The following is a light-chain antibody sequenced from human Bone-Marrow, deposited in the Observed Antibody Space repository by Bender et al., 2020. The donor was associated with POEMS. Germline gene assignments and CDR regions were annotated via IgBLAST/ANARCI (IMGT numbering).Light chain of an antibody. V-gene: IGLV3-21*02. CDR3: HVWDRSSHHYV. J-gene: IGLJ1*01. CDR2: DDR. CDR1: IIGRTS. Sequence: SSVLTQPSSVSVAPGQTARITCDGNIIGRTSVHWYQQKPGQAPILVVYDDRDRPSRIPERFSGSRSGTTATLTISGVEAGDEADYFCHVWDRSSHHYVFGIGTKVTVL.